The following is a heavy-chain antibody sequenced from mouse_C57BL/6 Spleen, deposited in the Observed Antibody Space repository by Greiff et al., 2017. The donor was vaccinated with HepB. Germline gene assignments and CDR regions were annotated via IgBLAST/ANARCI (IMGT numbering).Heavy chain of an antibody. Sequence: QVQLKQSGPELVKPGASVKISCKASGYAFSSSWMNWVKQRPGTGLEWIGRIYPGDGDTNYNGKFKGKATLTADKSSSTAYMQLSSRTSEDSAVYFCARSGYPVWFAYWGQGTLVTVSA. CDR1: GYAFSSSW. CDR2: IYPGDGDT. CDR3: ARSGYPVWFAY. D-gene: IGHD3-1*01. V-gene: IGHV1-82*01. J-gene: IGHJ3*01.